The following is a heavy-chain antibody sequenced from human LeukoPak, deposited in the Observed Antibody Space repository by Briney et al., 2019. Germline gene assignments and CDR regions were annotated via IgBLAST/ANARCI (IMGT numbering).Heavy chain of an antibody. J-gene: IGHJ5*02. Sequence: GASVKVSCKASGYTFTSYDINWVRQATGQGLEWMGWMNPNSGNTGYAQKFQGRVTMTRNTSISTAYMELSSLRSEDTAVYYCARGSSYYGSGSYYNVYNWFDPWGQGTLVTVSS. CDR1: GYTFTSYD. CDR3: ARGSSYYGSGSYYNVYNWFDP. V-gene: IGHV1-8*01. CDR2: MNPNSGNT. D-gene: IGHD3-10*01.